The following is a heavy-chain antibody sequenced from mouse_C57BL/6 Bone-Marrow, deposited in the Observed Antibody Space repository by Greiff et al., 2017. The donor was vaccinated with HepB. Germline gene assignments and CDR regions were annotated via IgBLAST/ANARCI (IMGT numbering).Heavy chain of an antibody. V-gene: IGHV14-4*01. CDR2: IDPENGDT. J-gene: IGHJ4*01. Sequence: VQLQQSGAELVRPGASVKLSCTASGFNIKDDYMHWVKQRPEQGLEWIGWIDPENGDTEYASKFQGKATITADTSSNTAYLQLSSLTSEDTAVYYCTISPLTTVVATRAMGYWGRGTSVTVSS. D-gene: IGHD1-1*01. CDR1: GFNIKDDY. CDR3: TISPLTTVVATRAMGY.